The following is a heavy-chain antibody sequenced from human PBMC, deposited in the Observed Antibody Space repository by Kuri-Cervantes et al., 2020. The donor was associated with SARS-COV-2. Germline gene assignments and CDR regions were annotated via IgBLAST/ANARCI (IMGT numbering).Heavy chain of an antibody. CDR1: GYTFTNSG. J-gene: IGHJ4*02. Sequence: ASVKVSCKASGYTFTNSGINWVRQAPGQGLEWMGWISAYNGNTNYAQKLQGRVTMTTDTSTSTAYMELRSLRSDDTAVYYCARVYSSSWYGVIPFDYWGQGTLVTVSS. CDR3: ARVYSSSWYGVIPFDY. V-gene: IGHV1-18*04. D-gene: IGHD6-13*01. CDR2: ISAYNGNT.